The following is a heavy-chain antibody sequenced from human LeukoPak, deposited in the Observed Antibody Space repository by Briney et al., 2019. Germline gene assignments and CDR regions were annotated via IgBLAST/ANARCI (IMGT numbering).Heavy chain of an antibody. D-gene: IGHD2-2*01. Sequence: PSETLSLTCTVSGGSISSYYWSWIRQPPGKGLEWIGRIYTSGSTNYNPSLKSRVTMSVDTSKNQFSLKLSSVTAADTAVYYCARTPYCSSTSCSEKNYYYYYMDVWGKGTTVTVSS. V-gene: IGHV4-4*07. CDR1: GGSISSYY. CDR2: IYTSGST. J-gene: IGHJ6*03. CDR3: ARTPYCSSTSCSEKNYYYYYMDV.